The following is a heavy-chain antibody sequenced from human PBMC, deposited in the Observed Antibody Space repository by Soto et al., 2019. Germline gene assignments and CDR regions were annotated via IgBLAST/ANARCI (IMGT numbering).Heavy chain of an antibody. J-gene: IGHJ4*02. D-gene: IGHD6-19*01. CDR2: INSGASTT. V-gene: IGHV3-74*01. Sequence: EVQLVESGGGLVQPGGSLRLSCAASGFTFSSSWLHWVRQAPGKGLVWVSRINSGASTTNYADSVKGRLPISRDNAKNTLYLQMDSLTAEDTAVYYCARGPSGWFGYDYWGQGTLVTVSS. CDR1: GFTFSSSW. CDR3: ARGPSGWFGYDY.